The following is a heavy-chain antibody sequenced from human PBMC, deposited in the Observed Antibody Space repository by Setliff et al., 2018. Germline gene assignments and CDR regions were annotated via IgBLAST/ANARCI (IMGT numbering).Heavy chain of an antibody. CDR2: IYIGGSA. J-gene: IGHJ6*03. CDR1: TGGYY. V-gene: IGHV4-4*07. Sequence: TGGYYWGWIRQPAGKGLEWIGHIYIGGSANYNPSLKSRVTMSIDTSKNQFSLKLNSVTAADMAVYYCAREQWLDPPGYYYMDVWAKGTTVTV. CDR3: AREQWLDPPGYYYMDV. D-gene: IGHD6-19*01.